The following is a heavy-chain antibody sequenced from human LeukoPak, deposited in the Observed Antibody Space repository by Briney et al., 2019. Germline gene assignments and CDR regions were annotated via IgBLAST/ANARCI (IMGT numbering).Heavy chain of an antibody. Sequence: SVKVSCKASGGTFSSYAISWVRQAPGQGLEWMGRIIPIFGTANYAQKFQGRVTITADRSTSTAYMELSSLRSEDTAVYYCARNLGYGGNPYFDYWGQGTLVTVSS. CDR3: ARNLGYGGNPYFDY. CDR1: GGTFSSYA. D-gene: IGHD4-23*01. V-gene: IGHV1-69*06. CDR2: IIPIFGTA. J-gene: IGHJ4*02.